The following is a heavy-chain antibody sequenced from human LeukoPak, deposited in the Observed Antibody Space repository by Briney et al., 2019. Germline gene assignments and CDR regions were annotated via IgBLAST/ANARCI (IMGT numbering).Heavy chain of an antibody. CDR1: GGSISSYY. CDR2: IYYSGST. J-gene: IGHJ3*02. D-gene: IGHD2-2*01. Sequence: SETLSLTCTVSGGSISSYYWSWIRQPPGKGLEWIGYIYYSGSTNYKSSLKSRVTISVDTSKNQFSLKLSSVTAADTAVYYCARGPPDCSSTSCYAFDAFDIWGQGTMVTVSS. CDR3: ARGPPDCSSTSCYAFDAFDI. V-gene: IGHV4-59*12.